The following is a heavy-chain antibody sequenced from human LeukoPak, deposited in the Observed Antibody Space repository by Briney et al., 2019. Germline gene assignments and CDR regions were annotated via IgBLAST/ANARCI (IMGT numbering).Heavy chain of an antibody. CDR3: ASVTYYYDSSGY. J-gene: IGHJ4*02. Sequence: PSETLSLTCAVSGGSISSSNWWSWVRQHPGKGLEWIGYIYYSGSTYYNPSLKSRVTISVDTSKNQFSLKLSSVTAADTAVYYCASVTYYYDSSGYWGQGTLVTVSS. CDR2: IYYSGST. V-gene: IGHV4-31*11. D-gene: IGHD3-22*01. CDR1: GGSISSSNW.